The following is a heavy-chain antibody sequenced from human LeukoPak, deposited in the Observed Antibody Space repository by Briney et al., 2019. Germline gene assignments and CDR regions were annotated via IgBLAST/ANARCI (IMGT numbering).Heavy chain of an antibody. Sequence: GSLRLSCAASGFTFSTYAMNWVRQPPGKGLEWIGEINHSGSTNYNPSLKSRVTISVDTSKNQFSLKLSSVTAADTAVYYCARGGTRPMAHWGQGTLVTVSS. CDR2: INHSGST. CDR1: GFTFSTYA. D-gene: IGHD3-10*01. V-gene: IGHV4-34*01. CDR3: ARGGTRPMAH. J-gene: IGHJ4*02.